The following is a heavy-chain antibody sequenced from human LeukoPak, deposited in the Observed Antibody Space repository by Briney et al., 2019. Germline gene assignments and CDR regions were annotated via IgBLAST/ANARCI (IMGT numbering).Heavy chain of an antibody. V-gene: IGHV5-51*01. CDR1: GYTLTSYW. Sequence: GESLKISCKGSGYTLTSYWIGWVRQMPGKGLEWMGIIYPGDSVTTYSPSFQGQVTISADKSISTAYLQWSSLRASDTAMYYCARRIGISYYYGSSGPLEYWGQGTLVTVSS. J-gene: IGHJ4*02. CDR2: IYPGDSVT. CDR3: ARRIGISYYYGSSGPLEY. D-gene: IGHD3-22*01.